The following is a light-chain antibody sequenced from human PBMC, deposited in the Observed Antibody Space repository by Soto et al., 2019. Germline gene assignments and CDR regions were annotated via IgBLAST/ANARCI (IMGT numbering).Light chain of an antibody. CDR3: QQRSNWRGT. Sequence: MQSTATLSVTPGERATLSCRASQSITSNLAWYQQKPGQAPRLLIYDASNRATGIPARFSGSGSGTDFTLTISSLEPEDFAVYYCQQRSNWRGTFGQGTKVDI. J-gene: IGKJ1*01. V-gene: IGKV3-11*01. CDR2: DAS. CDR1: QSITSN.